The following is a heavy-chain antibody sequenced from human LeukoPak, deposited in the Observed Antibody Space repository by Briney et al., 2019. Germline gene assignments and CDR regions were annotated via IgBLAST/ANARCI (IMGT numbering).Heavy chain of an antibody. D-gene: IGHD6-19*01. CDR2: LFPSGST. J-gene: IGHJ6*04. V-gene: IGHV4-4*07. Sequence: SETLSLSCTVSGASISVYSWTWIRQPAGKGLEYIGRLFPSGSTNYNPSLMSRLTISVDKSKNQFSLRLRSVTAADTAVYYCARRDSRDWYPAGYKMDVWSKRTTVTVSS. CDR3: ARRDSRDWYPAGYKMDV. CDR1: GASISVYS.